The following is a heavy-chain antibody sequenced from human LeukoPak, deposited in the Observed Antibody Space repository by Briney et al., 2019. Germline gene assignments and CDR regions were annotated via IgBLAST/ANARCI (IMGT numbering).Heavy chain of an antibody. Sequence: GRSLRLSCAASGFTFNTYAMHWVRQAPGKGLEWVAVISYDGSTKYYADSVKGRFTISRDNSKNTVYLQMDSLRPEDTAVCYCARARGTTGTTRIAFDIWGKGTKVTVSS. D-gene: IGHD1-1*01. CDR3: ARARGTTGTTRIAFDI. CDR1: GFTFNTYA. J-gene: IGHJ3*02. CDR2: ISYDGSTK. V-gene: IGHV3-30-3*01.